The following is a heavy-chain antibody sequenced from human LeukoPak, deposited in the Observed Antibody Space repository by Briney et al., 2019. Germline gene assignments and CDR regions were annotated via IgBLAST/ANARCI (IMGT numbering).Heavy chain of an antibody. CDR1: GFTFSSYA. D-gene: IGHD3-3*01. Sequence: GGSLRLSCAASGFTFSSYAMHWVRQAPGKGLEWGAVISYDASNKYYADSVKGRFTISRDNSKNTLYLQMNSLRAEDTAVYYCAREGAPRGYDFWSGYYWDYYYYGMDVWGQGTTVTVSS. CDR3: AREGAPRGYDFWSGYYWDYYYYGMDV. J-gene: IGHJ6*02. V-gene: IGHV3-30-3*01. CDR2: ISYDASNK.